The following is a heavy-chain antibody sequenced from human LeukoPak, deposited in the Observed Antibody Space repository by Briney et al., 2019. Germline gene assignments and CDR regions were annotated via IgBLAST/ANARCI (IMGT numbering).Heavy chain of an antibody. Sequence: GGSLRLSCAASGFSFNTAYMSWVRQAPGKGLEYIGRIRSKSDGGTTYYAAPVKGRFTISRDDSKNTLYLQMNSLKIEDTALYYCTIDLRLWGQGTLVTVSS. D-gene: IGHD3-3*01. V-gene: IGHV3-15*01. CDR1: GFSFNTAY. CDR3: TIDLRL. J-gene: IGHJ1*01. CDR2: IRSKSDGGTT.